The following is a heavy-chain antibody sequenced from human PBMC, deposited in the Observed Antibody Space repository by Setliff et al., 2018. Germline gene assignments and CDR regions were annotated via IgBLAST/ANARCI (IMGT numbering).Heavy chain of an antibody. CDR2: IRHDGSSK. CDR1: GFIFGSFG. V-gene: IGHV3-30*02. J-gene: IGHJ6*02. Sequence: GGSLRLSCEASGFIFGSFGMYWVRQTPGKGLEWVAYIRHDGSSKYYADSVKGRFTISRDNSKNTLNLQMNSLRPQDTAVYYCAKANAMVVTSHSYGLDVWGQGTTVTVSS. CDR3: AKANAMVVTSHSYGLDV. D-gene: IGHD2-21*02.